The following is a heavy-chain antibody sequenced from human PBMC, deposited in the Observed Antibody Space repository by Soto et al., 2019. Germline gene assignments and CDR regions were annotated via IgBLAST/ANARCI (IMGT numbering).Heavy chain of an antibody. J-gene: IGHJ6*01. CDR3: ARGEDYTSSDYGMDV. D-gene: IGHD4-4*01. CDR2: ISYDGSNK. V-gene: IGHV3-30-3*01. Sequence: GSLRLSCAASGFTFSSYAMHWVRQAPCKGLEWVAVISYDGSNKYYADSVKGRFTISRDNSKNTLYLQMNSLRAEDTAVYYCARGEDYTSSDYGMDVWGQGTTVTVYS. CDR1: GFTFSSYA.